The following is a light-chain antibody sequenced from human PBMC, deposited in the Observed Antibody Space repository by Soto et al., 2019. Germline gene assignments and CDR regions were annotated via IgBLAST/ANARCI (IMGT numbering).Light chain of an antibody. V-gene: IGLV2-14*01. CDR2: EVR. CDR3: SSFTSQSSLI. J-gene: IGLJ2*01. CDR1: MRDVGAYNL. Sequence: QSALTQPASVSGSPGQSITISCAGTMRDVGAYNLVSWYQQHPGRAPQLIIFEVRYRPSGISFRFSGSKSGNTASLTISGLQAEDEADYYCSSFTSQSSLIFGGGTKLTV.